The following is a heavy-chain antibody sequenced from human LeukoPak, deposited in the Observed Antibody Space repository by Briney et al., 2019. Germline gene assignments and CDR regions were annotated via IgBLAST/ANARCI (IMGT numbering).Heavy chain of an antibody. Sequence: GGTLRNSCVGTGFRVSSYYMCLVRQASGKGLEWVGLIRDSREASYADFVRGRFAISRDESENTLYLQLNSLRVEDTAVYFCARDRAALQDWVEFDPWGQGTPVIVSS. CDR1: GFRVSSYY. J-gene: IGHJ5*02. D-gene: IGHD3/OR15-3a*01. V-gene: IGHV3-66*03. CDR3: ARDRAALQDWVEFDP. CDR2: IRDSREA.